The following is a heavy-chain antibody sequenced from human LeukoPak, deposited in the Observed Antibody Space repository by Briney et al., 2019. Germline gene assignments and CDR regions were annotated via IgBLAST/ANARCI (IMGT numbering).Heavy chain of an antibody. D-gene: IGHD6-6*01. CDR2: INPNSGGT. CDR3: ARESPEYSSSPGPWLYFDY. Sequence: ASVKVSCKASGYTFTGYYMHWVRQAPGQGLEWMGWINPNSGGTNYAQKFQGRVTMTRDTSISTAYMELSRLRSEDTAVYYCARESPEYSSSPGPWLYFDYWGQGTLVTVSS. J-gene: IGHJ4*02. V-gene: IGHV1-2*02. CDR1: GYTFTGYY.